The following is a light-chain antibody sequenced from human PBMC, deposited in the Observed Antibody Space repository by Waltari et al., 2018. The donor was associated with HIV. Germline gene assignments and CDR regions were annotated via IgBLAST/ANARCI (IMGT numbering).Light chain of an antibody. CDR1: QNVNKW. V-gene: IGKV1-5*03. Sequence: DIQLTQSPSTLSASVGDRVTITCRASQNVNKWLAWYQQKPGKAPTLLIYKASSLKSGVPSRFSGSGSGTEFTLTISSLQPDDCATYYYQHYDSYSCTFGQGTKVEIK. CDR3: QHYDSYSCT. J-gene: IGKJ2*02. CDR2: KAS.